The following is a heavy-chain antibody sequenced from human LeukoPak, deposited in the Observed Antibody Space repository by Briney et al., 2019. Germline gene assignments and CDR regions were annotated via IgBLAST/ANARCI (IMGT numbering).Heavy chain of an antibody. J-gene: IGHJ4*02. CDR1: GGSFSGYY. D-gene: IGHD4-17*01. CDR2: INHSGST. Sequence: SETLSLTCAGYGGSFSGYYWSWIRQPPGKGLEWIGEINHSGSTNYNPSLKSRVTISVDTSKNQFSLKLSSVTAADTAVYYCARSTTVTRSEVFWGQGTLVTVSS. CDR3: ARSTTVTRSEVF. V-gene: IGHV4-34*01.